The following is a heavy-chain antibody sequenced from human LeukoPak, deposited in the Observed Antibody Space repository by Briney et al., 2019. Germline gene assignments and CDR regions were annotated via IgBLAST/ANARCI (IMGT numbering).Heavy chain of an antibody. CDR1: GGTFSSYT. CDR2: IIPIFGTA. V-gene: IGHV1-69*13. CDR3: ARDCSSTSCYQAFDY. D-gene: IGHD2-2*01. J-gene: IGHJ4*02. Sequence: ASVKVSCKASGGTFSSYTFSWVRQAPGQGLEWMGGIIPIFGTANYAQKFQGRVTITADESTSTAYMELSSLRSEDTAVYYCARDCSSTSCYQAFDYWGQGTLVTVSS.